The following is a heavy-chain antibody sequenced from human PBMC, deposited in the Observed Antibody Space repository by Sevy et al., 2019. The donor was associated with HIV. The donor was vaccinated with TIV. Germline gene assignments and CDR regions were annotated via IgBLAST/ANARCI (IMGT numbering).Heavy chain of an antibody. CDR2: FSGTDGSGTDGTT. V-gene: IGHV3-23*01. D-gene: IGHD6-13*01. CDR3: AKAARYSSVWYSTGEPFDY. J-gene: IGHJ4*02. CDR1: GFKFDNYD. Sequence: GGSLRLSCAASGFKFDNYDFSWVRQAPGKGLEWVSGFSGTDGSGTDGTTYYTDSVKGRFIISRDNSKTTLYLEMNSLRVDDTAVYYCAKAARYSSVWYSTGEPFDYWGQGTLVTVSS.